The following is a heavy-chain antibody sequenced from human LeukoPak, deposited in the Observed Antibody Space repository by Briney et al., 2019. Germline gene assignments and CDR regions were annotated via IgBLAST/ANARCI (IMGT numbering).Heavy chain of an antibody. V-gene: IGHV1-8*01. D-gene: IGHD6-19*01. CDR3: ARKAGPYYYYYGMDV. Sequence: ASVKVSCKASGYTFTSYDINWVRQATGQGPEWMGWMNPNSGNTGYAQKFQGRVTMTRNTSISTAYMELSSLRSEDTAVYYCARKAGPYYYYYGMDVWGQGTTVTVSS. J-gene: IGHJ6*02. CDR1: GYTFTSYD. CDR2: MNPNSGNT.